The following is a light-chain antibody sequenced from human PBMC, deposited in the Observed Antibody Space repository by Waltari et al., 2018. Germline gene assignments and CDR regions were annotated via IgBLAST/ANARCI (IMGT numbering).Light chain of an antibody. CDR1: QSVSRS. Sequence: EIVLTPSPGTLSLSPGERATLSCRASQSVSRSLAWYQQKPGQAPRLLIYGASSRATGVPDRFSGSGSGTDVSLTISRLEPEDFAVYYCQHYVRLPVSFGQGTKVEIK. V-gene: IGKV3-20*01. CDR3: QHYVRLPVS. CDR2: GAS. J-gene: IGKJ1*01.